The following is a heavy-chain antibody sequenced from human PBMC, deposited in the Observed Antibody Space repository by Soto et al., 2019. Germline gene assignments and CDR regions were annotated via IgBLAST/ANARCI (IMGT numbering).Heavy chain of an antibody. V-gene: IGHV4-4*02. CDR1: GGSVTSRNW. D-gene: IGHD1-7*01. CDR3: ARQELELDWFDP. J-gene: IGHJ5*02. CDR2: IHHSGTT. Sequence: QVQLQESRPGLVQPAGTLSLTCTVSGGSVTSRNWWIWVRQPPGKGLEWIGAIHHSGTTDYNPSLKRRATISGDKSKNHFSLRLTSVTAADPALYYCARQELELDWFDPWGQGTLVSVSS.